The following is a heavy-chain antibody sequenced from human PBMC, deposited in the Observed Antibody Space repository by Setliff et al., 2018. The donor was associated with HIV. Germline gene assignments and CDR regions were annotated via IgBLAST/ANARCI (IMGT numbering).Heavy chain of an antibody. D-gene: IGHD2-2*01. Sequence: TSETLSLTCAVYGGSFSGYWSWIRPSPGKGLEWLGEINHSGNTHYDPSLKSRLTISIDTSKKQFSLKLTSVTAADAAIYYCVASSSWSCRLNYWGQGTLVTVSS. CDR3: VASSSWSCRLNY. J-gene: IGHJ4*02. CDR1: GGSFSGY. CDR2: INHSGNT. V-gene: IGHV4-34*01.